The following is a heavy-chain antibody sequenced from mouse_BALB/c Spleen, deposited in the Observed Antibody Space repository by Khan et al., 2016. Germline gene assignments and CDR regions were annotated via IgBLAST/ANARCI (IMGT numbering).Heavy chain of an antibody. D-gene: IGHD1-1*01. CDR3: ARPIYYSGSSYFDV. V-gene: IGHV4-1*02. CDR2: INPDSSTI. J-gene: IGHJ1*01. CDR1: GFDFNRYW. Sequence: EVKLLESGGGLVQPGGSLKLSCAASGFDFNRYWMSWVRQAPGKGLEWIGEINPDSSTINYTPSLKDKFIISRDNAKNTLYLHMSKVRSEDTALYYCARPIYYSGSSYFDVWGAGTTVTVSA.